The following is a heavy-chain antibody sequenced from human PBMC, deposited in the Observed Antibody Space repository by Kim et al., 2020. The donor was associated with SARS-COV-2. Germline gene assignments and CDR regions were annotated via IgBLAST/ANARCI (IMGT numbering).Heavy chain of an antibody. D-gene: IGHD5-18*01. Sequence: YYAESVRGRFTISRDIAKHSVFLQMDSLGVEDTATYYCTSPRDGYDPRDFWGQGTLVAVSS. V-gene: IGHV3-21*01. J-gene: IGHJ4*02. CDR3: TSPRDGYDPRDF.